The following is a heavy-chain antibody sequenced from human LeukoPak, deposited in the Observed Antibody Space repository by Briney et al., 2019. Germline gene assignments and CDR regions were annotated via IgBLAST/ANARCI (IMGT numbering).Heavy chain of an antibody. CDR3: ARVGKRDSSSWYGGAFDI. J-gene: IGHJ3*02. D-gene: IGHD6-13*01. Sequence: ASVKVSCKASGGTFSSYAISWVRQAPGQGLEWMGWISAYNGNTNYAQKLQGRVTMTTHTSTSTAYMELRSLRSDDTAVYYCARVGKRDSSSWYGGAFDIWGQGTMVTVSS. CDR2: ISAYNGNT. CDR1: GGTFSSYA. V-gene: IGHV1-18*01.